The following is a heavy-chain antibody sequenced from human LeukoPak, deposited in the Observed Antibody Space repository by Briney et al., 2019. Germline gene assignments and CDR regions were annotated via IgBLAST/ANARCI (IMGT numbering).Heavy chain of an antibody. D-gene: IGHD3-22*01. CDR3: ARDDYYDSSGSDY. Sequence: GGSLRLSCAASGFTFSSYEMNWVRQAPGKGLEWVSYISSSGSTIYYADPVKGRFTISRDNAKNSLYLQMNSLRAEETAVYYCARDDYYDSSGSDYWGQGTLVTVSS. CDR1: GFTFSSYE. V-gene: IGHV3-48*03. CDR2: ISSSGSTI. J-gene: IGHJ4*02.